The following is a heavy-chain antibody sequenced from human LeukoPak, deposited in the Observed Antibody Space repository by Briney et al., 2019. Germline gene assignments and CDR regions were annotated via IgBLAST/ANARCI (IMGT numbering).Heavy chain of an antibody. CDR2: IYTSGST. CDR1: GGSISSGSYY. D-gene: IGHD2-21*01. V-gene: IGHV4-61*02. Sequence: SETLSLTCTVSGGSISSGSYYWSWIRQPAGKGLEWIGRIYTSGSTNYNPSLKSRVTISVDTSKNQFSLKLSSVTAADTAVYYCARQEVVIATFDYWGQGTLVTVSS. J-gene: IGHJ4*02. CDR3: ARQEVVIATFDY.